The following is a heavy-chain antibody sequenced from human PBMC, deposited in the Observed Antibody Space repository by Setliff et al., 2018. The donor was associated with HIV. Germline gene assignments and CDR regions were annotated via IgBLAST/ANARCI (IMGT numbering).Heavy chain of an antibody. CDR1: GGSFSGYY. Sequence: SETLSLTCAVYGGSFSGYYWSWIRQSPGKGLEWLGEINHSGSTNYNPSLESRVTISIDTSKNQFSLKLNSVTAADTAVYYCARSSGGNWPEGYWGQGTLVTVSS. CDR2: INHSGST. V-gene: IGHV4-34*01. CDR3: ARSSGGNWPEGY. D-gene: IGHD1-1*01. J-gene: IGHJ4*02.